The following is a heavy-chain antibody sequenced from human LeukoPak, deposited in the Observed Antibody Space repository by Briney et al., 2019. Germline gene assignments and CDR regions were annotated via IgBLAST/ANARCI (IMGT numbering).Heavy chain of an antibody. CDR2: ISAYNGNT. CDR1: GYTFTSYG. J-gene: IGHJ1*01. D-gene: IGHD6-13*01. Sequence: GASVTVSFKASGYTFTSYGISWVRQAPGQGLEWMGWISAYNGNTNYAQKLQGRVTMTTDTSTSTAYMELRSLRSDDTAVYYCARDSSSSPRNFQHWAQGTLVTVSS. CDR3: ARDSSSSPRNFQH. V-gene: IGHV1-18*01.